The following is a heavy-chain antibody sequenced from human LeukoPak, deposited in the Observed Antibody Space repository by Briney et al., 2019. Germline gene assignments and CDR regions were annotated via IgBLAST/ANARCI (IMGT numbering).Heavy chain of an antibody. D-gene: IGHD3-3*01. V-gene: IGHV3-9*01. Sequence: GGSLRLSCAASGFTFDDYAMHWVRQAPGKGLEWVSGISWNSGSIGYADSVKGRFTISRDNAKNSPYLQMNSLRAEDTALYYCAKAQANYDFWSGYFDYWGQGTLVTVSS. CDR1: GFTFDDYA. J-gene: IGHJ4*02. CDR2: ISWNSGSI. CDR3: AKAQANYDFWSGYFDY.